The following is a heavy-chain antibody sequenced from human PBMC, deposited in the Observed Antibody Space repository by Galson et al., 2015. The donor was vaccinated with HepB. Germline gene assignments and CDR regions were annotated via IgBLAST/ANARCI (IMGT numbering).Heavy chain of an antibody. CDR3: ARRSGGYSWNPTDY. J-gene: IGHJ4*02. Sequence: SLRLSCAASGFPFSSFWMSWVRQAPGKGLEWVANIKQDGSEKYYVDSVKGRFTISRDNAKNSLYLYMNTLRAEDTAVYYCARRSGGYSWNPTDYWGQGTLVTVSS. CDR2: IKQDGSEK. V-gene: IGHV3-7*01. D-gene: IGHD1-20*01. CDR1: GFPFSSFW.